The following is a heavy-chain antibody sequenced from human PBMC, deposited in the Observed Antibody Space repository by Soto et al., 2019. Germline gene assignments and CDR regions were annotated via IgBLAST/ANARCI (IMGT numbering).Heavy chain of an antibody. V-gene: IGHV3-7*03. CDR1: GLTFSSYW. J-gene: IGHJ5*02. CDR3: ARSITTLGVVTISDDNWFGP. D-gene: IGHD3-3*01. CDR2: IKPDGSEK. Sequence: EGQLVESGGGLVQPGGSLRLSCEASGLTFSSYWMTWVRQAPGKGLEWVADIKPDGSEKYYVDSVEGRFTISRDNAKNSIYLEMNSLRVEDTAVYYCARSITTLGVVTISDDNWFGPWGQGTPVTVSS.